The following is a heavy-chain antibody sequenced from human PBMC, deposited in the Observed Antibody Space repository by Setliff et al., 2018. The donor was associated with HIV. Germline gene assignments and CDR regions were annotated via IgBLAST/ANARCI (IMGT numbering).Heavy chain of an antibody. CDR1: GYSISSGYY. V-gene: IGHV4-38-2*01. CDR2: IYYSGST. Sequence: SETLSLTCAVSGYSISSGYYWGWIRQPPGKGLEWIGYIYYSGSTNYNPSLKSRVTISVDTSKNQFSLKLSSVTAADTAVYYCARQRGYDVLTYYFDYWGQGTLVTVSS. CDR3: ARQRGYDVLTYYFDY. J-gene: IGHJ4*02. D-gene: IGHD3-9*01.